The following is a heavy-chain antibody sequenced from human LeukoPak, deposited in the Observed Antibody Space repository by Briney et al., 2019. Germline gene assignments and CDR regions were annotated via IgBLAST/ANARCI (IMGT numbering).Heavy chain of an antibody. D-gene: IGHD5-18*01. CDR2: INPNSGGT. CDR1: GYTFTGYY. V-gene: IGHV1-2*02. J-gene: IGHJ4*02. Sequence: ASVKVSCTASGYTFTGYYMHWVRQAPGQGLEWMGWINPNSGGTSYTQKFQGRVTVTRDTSINTAYMELSRLRSDDTAVYYCAREGGGYNYAFRYWGQGTLVTVSS. CDR3: AREGGGYNYAFRY.